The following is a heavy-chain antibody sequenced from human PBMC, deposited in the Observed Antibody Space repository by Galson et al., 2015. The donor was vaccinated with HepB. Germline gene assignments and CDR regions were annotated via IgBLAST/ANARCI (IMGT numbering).Heavy chain of an antibody. CDR2: ISSSSSTI. Sequence: SLRLSCAVSGFAFSTYEMNWVRQAPGKGLEWISYISSSSSTIYYAASVKGRFTISRDNAKNSLYLQMNSLRAEDTAVYYCARDLGNDFWSGYAFYYYYGMDVWGQGTTVTVSS. V-gene: IGHV3-48*03. CDR3: ARDLGNDFWSGYAFYYYYGMDV. D-gene: IGHD3-3*01. J-gene: IGHJ6*02. CDR1: GFAFSTYE.